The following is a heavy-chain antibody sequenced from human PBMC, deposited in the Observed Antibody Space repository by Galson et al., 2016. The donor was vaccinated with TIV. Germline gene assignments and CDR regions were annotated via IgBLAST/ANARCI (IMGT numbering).Heavy chain of an antibody. CDR3: AREQNYALDV. V-gene: IGHV3-48*02. J-gene: IGHJ6*02. Sequence: SPRLSCAASGFIFSDYAMNWARQTPGKGLEWISYISRSGGNSFYAESVKGRFTVSRDSLDKSEFLQMNSLRDEDTAVYFCAREQNYALDVWGPGTMVTVSS. D-gene: IGHD1-7*01. CDR2: ISRSGGNS. CDR1: GFIFSDYA.